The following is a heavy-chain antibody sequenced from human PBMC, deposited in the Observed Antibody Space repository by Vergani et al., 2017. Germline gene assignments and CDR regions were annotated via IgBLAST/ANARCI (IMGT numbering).Heavy chain of an antibody. J-gene: IGHJ6*02. CDR1: GGTFSSYA. CDR2: IIPIFGTA. V-gene: IGHV1-69*18. Sequence: QVQLVQSGAEVKKPGSSVKVSCKASGGTFSSYAISWVRQAPGQGLEWMGRIIPIFGTANYAQKFQGRVTITADESTSTAYMELSSLRSEDTAVYYCARGPGYCSSTSCYRGPGYYYGMDVWGQGTTVTVSS. D-gene: IGHD2-2*02. CDR3: ARGPGYCSSTSCYRGPGYYYGMDV.